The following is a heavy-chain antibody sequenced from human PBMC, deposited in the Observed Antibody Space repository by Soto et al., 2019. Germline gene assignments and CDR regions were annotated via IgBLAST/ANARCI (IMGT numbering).Heavy chain of an antibody. CDR1: GGSIITAGYY. CDR3: ARSFYDLSTATGGHWFDP. D-gene: IGHD3-9*01. J-gene: IGHJ5*02. V-gene: IGHV4-31*03. Sequence: QVQLQESGPGLVKPSQTLSLTCTVSGGSIITAGYYWNWVRHSPGKGLEWIGYIFYSGTTYYNPSLESRLTMSLDKSKNHFSLRLSSVTAADTDYYYCARSFYDLSTATGGHWFDPWGHGTLVTVSS. CDR2: IFYSGTT.